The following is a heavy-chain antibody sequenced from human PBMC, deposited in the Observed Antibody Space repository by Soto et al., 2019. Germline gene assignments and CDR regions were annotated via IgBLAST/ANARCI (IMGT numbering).Heavy chain of an antibody. CDR3: TWGIQLGS. CDR1: GGTFSNYA. V-gene: IGHV1-69*06. Sequence: QVQLVQSGAEVKKPGSSVKVSCKASGGTFSNYALTWVRQAPGQGLEWMGGIIPLSGTPNYAQKFQGRVTITADKSTTTVYMELSSLRSEDTAVYYCTWGIQLGSWGQGTLVTVSS. D-gene: IGHD5-18*01. CDR2: IIPLSGTP. J-gene: IGHJ5*02.